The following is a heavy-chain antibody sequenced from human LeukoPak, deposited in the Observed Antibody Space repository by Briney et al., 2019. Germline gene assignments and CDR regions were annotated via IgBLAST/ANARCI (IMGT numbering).Heavy chain of an antibody. CDR1: GGTFSSYA. Sequence: ASVKVSCKASGGTFSSYAISWVRQAPGQGLEWMGRIIPILGIANYAQKFQGRVTITADKSTSTAYMELSSLRSEDTAVYYCARYYSGSGSYSSYFDYWGQGTLVTVSP. CDR3: ARYYSGSGSYSSYFDY. D-gene: IGHD3-10*01. CDR2: IIPILGIA. J-gene: IGHJ4*02. V-gene: IGHV1-69*04.